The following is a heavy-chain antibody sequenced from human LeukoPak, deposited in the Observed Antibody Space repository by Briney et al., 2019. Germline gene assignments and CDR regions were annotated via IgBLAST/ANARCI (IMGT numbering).Heavy chain of an antibody. CDR1: GGSISSYY. J-gene: IGHJ4*02. D-gene: IGHD5-24*01. CDR2: IYYSGST. CDR3: ARGGMAIDY. Sequence: PSETLSLTCTVSGGSISSYYWSWIRQPPGKGLEWIAYIYYSGSTNYNPSLTSRVTISVDTSKNQFSLKLSSVTAADASLYYCARGGMAIDYWGQGTLVTVSS. V-gene: IGHV4-59*01.